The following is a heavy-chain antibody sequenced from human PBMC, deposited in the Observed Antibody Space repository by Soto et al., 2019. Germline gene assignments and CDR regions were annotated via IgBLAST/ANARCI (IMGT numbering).Heavy chain of an antibody. V-gene: IGHV4-30-4*01. D-gene: IGHD2-2*01. CDR2: MFYTGTT. CDR1: GGSISSGDYY. J-gene: IGHJ5*02. Sequence: SETLSLPCSVSGGSISSGDYYWSCIRQPPEKSIEWIDYMFYTGTTYYNLSLKSRITISMDTSKNQFSLRLTSVTAADTAEYHCARVVSFCSSPYCRGRNWFDPWGQGTRVTVSS. CDR3: ARVVSFCSSPYCRGRNWFDP.